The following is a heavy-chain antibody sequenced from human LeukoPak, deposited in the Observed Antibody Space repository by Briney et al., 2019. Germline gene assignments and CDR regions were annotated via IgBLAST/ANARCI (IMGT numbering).Heavy chain of an antibody. V-gene: IGHV3-66*01. Sequence: GGSLRLSCAASGFTFSNAWMSWVRQAPGRGLEWVSVIYSGGSTYYADSVKGRFTISRDNSKNTLYLQMNSLRAEDTAVYYCASARGYSGYDSHAFDIWGQGTMVTVSS. D-gene: IGHD5-12*01. J-gene: IGHJ3*02. CDR1: GFTFSNAW. CDR2: IYSGGST. CDR3: ASARGYSGYDSHAFDI.